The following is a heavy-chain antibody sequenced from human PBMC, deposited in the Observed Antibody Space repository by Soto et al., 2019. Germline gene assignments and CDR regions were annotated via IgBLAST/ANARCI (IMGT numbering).Heavy chain of an antibody. CDR1: GGSISSYY. D-gene: IGHD4-17*01. J-gene: IGHJ4*02. Sequence: SETLSLTCTVSGGSISSYYWSWIRQPPGKGLEWIGYIYYSGSTNYNPSLKSRVTISVDTSKNQFSLKLSSVTAADTAVYYCARGYGDYVLDYWGQGNLVTVSS. CDR2: IYYSGST. CDR3: ARGYGDYVLDY. V-gene: IGHV4-59*08.